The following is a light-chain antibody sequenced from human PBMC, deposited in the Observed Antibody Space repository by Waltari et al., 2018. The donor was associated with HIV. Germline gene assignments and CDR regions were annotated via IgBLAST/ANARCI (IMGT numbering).Light chain of an antibody. V-gene: IGLV2-8*01. Sequence: QPALTQPPSASGSPGQSVTISCTRTSRDIGTSTYVSWYHQHPGRAPNLLIYEVNKRPSGVPDRFAGSKSANTASRTVAGLQVADDADYYCSSHAGNNNYVFGTGTRVTVL. CDR3: SSHAGNNNYV. CDR1: SRDIGTSTY. CDR2: EVN. J-gene: IGLJ1*01.